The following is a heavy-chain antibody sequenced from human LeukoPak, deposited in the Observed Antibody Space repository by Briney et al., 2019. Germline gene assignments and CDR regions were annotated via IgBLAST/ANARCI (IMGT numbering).Heavy chain of an antibody. D-gene: IGHD6-6*01. CDR3: AREGIAARTLDY. V-gene: IGHV1-8*01. CDR1: GYTFTSYD. J-gene: IGHJ4*02. CDR2: MNTNSGNT. Sequence: ASVKVSCKASGYTFTSYDINWVRQATGQGLEWMGWMNTNSGNTGYAQKFQGRVTMTRNTSISTAYMELSSQRSEDAAVYYCAREGIAARTLDYWGQGTLVTVSS.